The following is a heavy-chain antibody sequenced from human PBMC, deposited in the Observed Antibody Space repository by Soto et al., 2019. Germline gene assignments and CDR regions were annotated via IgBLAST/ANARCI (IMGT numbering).Heavy chain of an antibody. J-gene: IGHJ6*02. D-gene: IGHD2-21*02. CDR2: IHHSGSI. Sequence: QVQLQQSGPGLVEPTQTLSLTCTVSGDSISRDYYHWTWIRQSPGKGLEWIGYIHHSGSILYNPSLKSPVCISVDTSKNQFSLHLTSVTAADSAVYFYAREDEGGDSLDVWGQGTTVAVSS. V-gene: IGHV4-30-4*08. CDR3: AREDEGGDSLDV. CDR1: GDSISRDYYH.